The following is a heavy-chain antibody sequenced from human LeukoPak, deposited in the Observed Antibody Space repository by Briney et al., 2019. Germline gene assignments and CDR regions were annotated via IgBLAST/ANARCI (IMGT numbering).Heavy chain of an antibody. CDR1: GFTFSSYG. CDR3: ARDQGLGRFGY. CDR2: ISSSSSTI. Sequence: GRSLRLSCAASGFTFSSYGMTWVRQAPGKGLEWVSYISSSSSTIYYADSVKGRFTISRDNAKNSLYLQMNSLRAEDTAVYYCARDQGLGRFGYWGQGTLVTVSS. J-gene: IGHJ4*02. D-gene: IGHD1-26*01. V-gene: IGHV3-48*01.